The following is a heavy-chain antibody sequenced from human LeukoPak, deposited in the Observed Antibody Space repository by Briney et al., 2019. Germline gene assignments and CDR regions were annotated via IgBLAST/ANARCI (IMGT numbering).Heavy chain of an antibody. CDR1: GGSISSSSYY. CDR3: ARGKKGYSNYGSYYYMDV. V-gene: IGHV4-39*07. J-gene: IGHJ6*03. CDR2: IYYSGST. D-gene: IGHD4-11*01. Sequence: SETLSLTCTVSGGSISSSSYYWGWIRQPPGKGLEWIGSIYYSGSTYYNPSLKSRVTISVDTSKNQFSLKLSSVTAADTAVYYCARGKKGYSNYGSYYYMDVWGKGTTVTVSS.